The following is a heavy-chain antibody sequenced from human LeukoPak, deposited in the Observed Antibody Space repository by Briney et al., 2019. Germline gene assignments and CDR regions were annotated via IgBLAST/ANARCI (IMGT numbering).Heavy chain of an antibody. V-gene: IGHV4-4*07. J-gene: IGHJ6*03. D-gene: IGHD4-17*01. CDR1: GGSINNSY. Sequence: PSETLSLTCTVSGGSINNSYCNWIRQPAGKGLEWIGRLYTTGRTNYNPSLKSRVTISVDKSKNQFSLTLTSVTAADSAVYYCARTPTVTSWDFDYMEVWGRGTTVSVSS. CDR3: ARTPTVTSWDFDYMEV. CDR2: LYTTGRT.